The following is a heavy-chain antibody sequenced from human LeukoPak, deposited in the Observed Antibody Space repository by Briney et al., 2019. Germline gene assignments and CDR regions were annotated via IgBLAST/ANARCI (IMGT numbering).Heavy chain of an antibody. CDR1: GGSISSYY. V-gene: IGHV4-59*12. D-gene: IGHD1-26*01. CDR2: IHDSGST. J-gene: IGHJ4*02. CDR3: SSESGAFYPFGY. Sequence: SETLSLTCTVSGGSISSYYWNWTRQPPGKGLEWIGYIHDSGSTKYNPSLKSRVTISVDKSKNHLSLNLTSVTAADTAVYYCSSESGAFYPFGYWGQGTLVTVSS.